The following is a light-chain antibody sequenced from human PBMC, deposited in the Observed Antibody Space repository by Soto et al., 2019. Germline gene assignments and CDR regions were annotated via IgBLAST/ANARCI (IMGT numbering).Light chain of an antibody. CDR1: QGISSW. CDR2: AAS. J-gene: IGKJ4*01. CDR3: QQANSFTLT. Sequence: DIKMTQSPSSVSASVGDRVTLTCRASQGISSWLAWYQQKPGKDPKLLIYAASSLQSGVPSRFSGSGSGTDFNLTISRLQTEELATYYCQQANSFTLTGGGGTKLDIK. V-gene: IGKV1D-12*01.